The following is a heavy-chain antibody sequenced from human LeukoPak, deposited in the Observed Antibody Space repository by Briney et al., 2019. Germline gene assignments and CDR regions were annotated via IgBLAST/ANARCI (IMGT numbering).Heavy chain of an antibody. D-gene: IGHD2-15*01. J-gene: IGHJ4*02. Sequence: GGSLRLSCAASGFTFSSYGMHWVRQAPGKGLEWVAVISYDGSNKYYADSVKGRFTISRDNSKNTLCLQMNSLRAEDTAVYYCAKLAQVVAATTDFDYWGQGTLVTVSS. CDR2: ISYDGSNK. CDR1: GFTFSSYG. V-gene: IGHV3-30*18. CDR3: AKLAQVVAATTDFDY.